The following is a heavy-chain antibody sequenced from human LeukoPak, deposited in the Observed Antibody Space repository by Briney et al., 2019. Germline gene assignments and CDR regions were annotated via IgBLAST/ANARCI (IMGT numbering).Heavy chain of an antibody. V-gene: IGHV1-2*02. CDR1: GYTFTAYY. CDR2: INPNSGGT. Sequence: ASVKVSCKASGYTFTAYYIHWVRQAPGQGLEWMGWINPNSGGTNYAQKFQGRVTMTRDTSISTAYMELSRLRSDDTAVYYCARGPFYYYDSSWIIDYWGQGTLVTVSS. J-gene: IGHJ4*02. D-gene: IGHD3-22*01. CDR3: ARGPFYYYDSSWIIDY.